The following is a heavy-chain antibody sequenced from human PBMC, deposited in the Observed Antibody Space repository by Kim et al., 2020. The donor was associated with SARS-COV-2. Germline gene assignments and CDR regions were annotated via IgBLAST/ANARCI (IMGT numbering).Heavy chain of an antibody. Sequence: ASVKVSCKASGYTFTSYAMHWVRQAPGQRLEWMGWINAGNGNTKYSQKFQGRVTITRDTSASTAYMELGSLRSEDTAVYYCARVSYPSAAVQLERRGWFDPWGQGTLVTVSS. V-gene: IGHV1-3*01. D-gene: IGHD1-1*01. CDR2: INAGNGNT. CDR1: GYTFTSYA. J-gene: IGHJ5*02. CDR3: ARVSYPSAAVQLERRGWFDP.